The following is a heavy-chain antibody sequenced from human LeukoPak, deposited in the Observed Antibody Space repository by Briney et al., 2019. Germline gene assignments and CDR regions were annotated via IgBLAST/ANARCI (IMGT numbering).Heavy chain of an antibody. V-gene: IGHV3-66*01. J-gene: IGHJ4*02. D-gene: IGHD6-6*01. CDR3: ARVIAARHFDY. CDR2: IYSGGST. CDR1: GFTVSNTY. Sequence: GGSLRLSCAASGFTVSNTYMSWVRQAPGKGLEWVSLIYSGGSTYYADSVRGRFTISRDNSINTMFLQMNSLRAEDTAVYYCARVIAARHFDYWGQGTLVTVSS.